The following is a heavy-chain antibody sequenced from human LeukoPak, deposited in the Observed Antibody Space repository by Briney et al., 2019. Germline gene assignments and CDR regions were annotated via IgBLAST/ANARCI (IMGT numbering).Heavy chain of an antibody. CDR2: IIPIFGTA. CDR1: GGTFSSYA. Sequence: ASVKVSCKASGGTFSSYAISWVRQAPGQGLEWMGGIIPIFGTANYAQKFQGRVTMTRDTSTSTVYMELSSLRSEDTAVYYCARTISGRVAGQYYFDYWGQGTLVTVSS. D-gene: IGHD6-19*01. V-gene: IGHV1-69*05. J-gene: IGHJ4*02. CDR3: ARTISGRVAGQYYFDY.